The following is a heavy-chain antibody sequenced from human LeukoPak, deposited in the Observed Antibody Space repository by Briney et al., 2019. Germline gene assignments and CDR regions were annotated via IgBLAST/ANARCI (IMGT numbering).Heavy chain of an antibody. V-gene: IGHV4-4*07. Sequence: SETLSLTCTASGGSISSYYWSWIRQPAGKGLEWIGRIYTSGSTNYNPSLKSRVTMSVDTSKNQFSLKLSSVTAADTAVYYCARGVAGTGEDYFDYWGQGTPVTVSS. CDR2: IYTSGST. J-gene: IGHJ4*02. CDR3: ARGVAGTGEDYFDY. D-gene: IGHD6-19*01. CDR1: GGSISSYY.